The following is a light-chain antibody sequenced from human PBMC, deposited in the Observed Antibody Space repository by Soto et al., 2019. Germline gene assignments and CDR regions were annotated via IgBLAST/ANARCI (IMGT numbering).Light chain of an antibody. J-gene: IGKJ2*01. CDR3: KQYGSSPLYT. V-gene: IGKV3-20*01. Sequence: EIVLTQSPGTLSLSPGERATLSCRASQRVSSSYLAWYQQKPGQAPRLLIYGASSRATGIPDRFSGSGSGTDFTLTISRLEPEDFAVYYCKQYGSSPLYTFGQGTKLEIQ. CDR2: GAS. CDR1: QRVSSSY.